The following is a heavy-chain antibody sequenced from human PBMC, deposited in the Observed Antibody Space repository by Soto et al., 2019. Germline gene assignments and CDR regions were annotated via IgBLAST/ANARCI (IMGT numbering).Heavy chain of an antibody. CDR1: GYTFTSYG. Sequence: ASVKVSYKASGYTFTSYGISWVRQAPGQGLEWMGWISAYNGNTNYAQKLQGRVTMTTDTSTSTAYMELRSLRSDDTAVYYCARSYCGGDCYSAFDIWGQGTMVTVSS. J-gene: IGHJ3*02. D-gene: IGHD2-21*02. CDR3: ARSYCGGDCYSAFDI. V-gene: IGHV1-18*01. CDR2: ISAYNGNT.